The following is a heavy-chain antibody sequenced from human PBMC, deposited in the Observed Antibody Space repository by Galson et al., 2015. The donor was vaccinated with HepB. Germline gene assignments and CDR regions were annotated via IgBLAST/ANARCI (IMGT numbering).Heavy chain of an antibody. CDR2: IYWDDDK. D-gene: IGHD3-22*01. CDR1: VFSLSTSGVG. CDR3: APRPTYYYDSSGHTTPGAEYSHH. Sequence: PALVKPTQALTLTCTFSVFSLSTSGVGVGWIRQPPGKALEWLALIYWDDDKRYSPSLKSRLTITKDTSKNQVVLTMTNMDPVDTATYYDAPRPTYYYDSSGHTTPGAEYSHHWGQCTLVTVSS. J-gene: IGHJ1*01. V-gene: IGHV2-5*02.